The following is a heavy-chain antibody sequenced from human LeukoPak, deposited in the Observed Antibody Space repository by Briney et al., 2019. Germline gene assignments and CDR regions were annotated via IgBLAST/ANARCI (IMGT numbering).Heavy chain of an antibody. D-gene: IGHD2-2*01. CDR1: GFTFSSYS. J-gene: IGHJ3*02. V-gene: IGHV3-21*01. Sequence: KPGGSLRLYCAASGFTFSSYSMNWVRQAPGKGLEWVSSISSSSSYIYYADSVKGRFTISRDNAKNSLYLQMNSLRAEDTAVYYCARDRSSTTAPPDAFDIWGQGTMVTVSS. CDR3: ARDRSSTTAPPDAFDI. CDR2: ISSSSSYI.